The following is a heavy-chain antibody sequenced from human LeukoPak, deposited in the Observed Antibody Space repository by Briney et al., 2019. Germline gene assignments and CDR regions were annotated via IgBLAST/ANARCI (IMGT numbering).Heavy chain of an antibody. Sequence: ASVKVSCKASGYTFTDSYMHWVRQAAGQGLEWMGWIDPNSGGTRYAQKFQGRVTMTRDTSISTANIELSRLTSDDTAVYYCAPDHSSILWGQGTLVTVSS. CDR3: APDHSSIL. CDR1: GYTFTDSY. D-gene: IGHD1-14*01. CDR2: IDPNSGGT. J-gene: IGHJ4*02. V-gene: IGHV1-2*02.